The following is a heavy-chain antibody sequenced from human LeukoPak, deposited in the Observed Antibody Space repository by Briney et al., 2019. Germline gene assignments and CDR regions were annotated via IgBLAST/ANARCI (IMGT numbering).Heavy chain of an antibody. CDR2: IYYSGST. J-gene: IGHJ4*02. CDR3: ASLLTQLGYCSSTSCAIFPDYFDY. Sequence: SETLSLTCTVSGGSISSYYWSWIRQPPGKGLEWIGSIYYSGSTYYNPSLKSRVTISVDTSKNQFSLKLSSVTAADTAVYYCASLLTQLGYCSSTSCAIFPDYFDYWGQGTLVTVSS. V-gene: IGHV4-39*01. CDR1: GGSISSYY. D-gene: IGHD2-2*01.